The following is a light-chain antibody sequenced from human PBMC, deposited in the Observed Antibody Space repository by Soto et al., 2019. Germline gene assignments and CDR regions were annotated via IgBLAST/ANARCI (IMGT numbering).Light chain of an antibody. CDR2: AAS. CDR3: QQSDSSPTT. V-gene: IGKV1-39*01. CDR1: QDIDIY. J-gene: IGKJ1*01. Sequence: DIQMTQSPSSLSASVGDRVTITCRARQDIDIYLHWYQQKPGTSPKLLIYAASNLPGAVPSRFSGSGSGTDFTLTISSLQLEYIATCYCQQSDSSPTTIGQATKGDI.